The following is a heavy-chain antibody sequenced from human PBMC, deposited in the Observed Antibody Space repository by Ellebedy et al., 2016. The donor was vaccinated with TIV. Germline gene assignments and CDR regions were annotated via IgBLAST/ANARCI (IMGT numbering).Heavy chain of an antibody. V-gene: IGHV5-51*01. D-gene: IGHD3-16*01. CDR1: GYSFTSHF. J-gene: IGHJ6*02. CDR2: IYPGDSNI. Sequence: GESLKISCKGSGYSFTSHFIAWVRQMPGIGLEWMGIIYPGDSNIAYSPSFQGQVTISADKSISTAYLQWSSLKASDTAMYYCARAPEFGGVNGPPGHHGMDVWGQGTTVTVSS. CDR3: ARAPEFGGVNGPPGHHGMDV.